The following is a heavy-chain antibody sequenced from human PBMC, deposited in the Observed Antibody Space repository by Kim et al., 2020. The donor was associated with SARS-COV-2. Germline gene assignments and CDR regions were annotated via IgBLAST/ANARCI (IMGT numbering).Heavy chain of an antibody. CDR2: ISGSGGST. CDR1: GFTFSSYA. Sequence: GGSLRLSCAASGFTFSSYAMSWVRQAPGKGLEWVSAISGSGGSTYYADSVKGRFTISRDNSKNTLYLQMNSLRAEDTAVYYCAKDVSRITIFGRVTRGGMDVWGQGTTVTVSS. D-gene: IGHD3-3*01. CDR3: AKDVSRITIFGRVTRGGMDV. J-gene: IGHJ6*02. V-gene: IGHV3-23*01.